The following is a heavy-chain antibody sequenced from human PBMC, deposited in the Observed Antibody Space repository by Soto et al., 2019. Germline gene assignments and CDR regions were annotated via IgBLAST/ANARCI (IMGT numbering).Heavy chain of an antibody. CDR1: GFTFSSYG. V-gene: IGHV3-30*03. CDR3: ARGSGYCSSTSCSRYYYGMDV. J-gene: IGHJ6*02. CDR2: ISYDGSNK. Sequence: GGSLRLSCAASGFTFSSYGMHWVRQAPGKGLEWVAVISYDGSNKYYADSVKGRFTISRDNSKNTLYLQMNSLRAEDTAVYYCARGSGYCSSTSCSRYYYGMDVWGQGTTVTVSS. D-gene: IGHD2-2*01.